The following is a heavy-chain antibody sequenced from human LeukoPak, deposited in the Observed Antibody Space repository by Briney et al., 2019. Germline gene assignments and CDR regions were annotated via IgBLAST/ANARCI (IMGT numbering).Heavy chain of an antibody. V-gene: IGHV4-59*08. CDR2: LFSGGTT. CDR3: ARHGGNLGSFNF. J-gene: IGHJ4*02. D-gene: IGHD3-16*01. Sequence: SETLSLTCTVSGGSISTYYWSWLRQPPGKGLEWVGYLFSGGTTNYNPSLKSRVTMSVDMSKHQFSLRLTSVTAADTAVYYCARHGGNLGSFNFWGQGSLVTVSS. CDR1: GGSISTYY.